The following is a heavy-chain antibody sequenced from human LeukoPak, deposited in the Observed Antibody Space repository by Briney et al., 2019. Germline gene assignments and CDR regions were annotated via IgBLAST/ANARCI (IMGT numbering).Heavy chain of an antibody. CDR2: ISSSGSTI. J-gene: IGHJ4*02. D-gene: IGHD1-26*01. Sequence: QPRGSLRLSCAASGFTFSSYEMNWVRQAPGKGLEWVSYISSSGSTIYYADSVKGRFTISRDNAKNSLYLQMNSLSVEDTATYYCARDGYSGSYGLGFDYWGQGTLVTVSS. CDR1: GFTFSSYE. CDR3: ARDGYSGSYGLGFDY. V-gene: IGHV3-48*03.